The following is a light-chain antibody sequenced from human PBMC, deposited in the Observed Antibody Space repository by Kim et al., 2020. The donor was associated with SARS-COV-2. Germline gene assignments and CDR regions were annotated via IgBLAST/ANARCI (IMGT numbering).Light chain of an antibody. J-gene: IGKJ2*01. CDR3: QQSYSIPYT. Sequence: SGRARENIDCRASKGIISKLNRYQQKPGKAAKVVIYAASSLQSGVPSRFSGSGSGTDFTLTISSMRAEDFATYYCQQSYSIPYTFGQGTKLEI. CDR1: KGIISK. CDR2: AAS. V-gene: IGKV1-39*01.